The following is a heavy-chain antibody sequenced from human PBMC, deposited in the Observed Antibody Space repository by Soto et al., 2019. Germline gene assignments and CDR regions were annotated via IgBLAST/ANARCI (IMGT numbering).Heavy chain of an antibody. D-gene: IGHD1-26*01. CDR1: GFTFSSYS. CDR3: ARGSSVGATILDY. V-gene: IGHV3-21*01. Sequence: EVQLVESGGGLVKPGGSLRLSCAASGFTFSSYSMNWVRQAPGKGLEWVSSISSSSSYIYYEDSVKGRFTISRDNAKNSLYLQMNSLRAEDTAVYYCARGSSVGATILDYWGQGTLVTVSS. CDR2: ISSSSSYI. J-gene: IGHJ4*02.